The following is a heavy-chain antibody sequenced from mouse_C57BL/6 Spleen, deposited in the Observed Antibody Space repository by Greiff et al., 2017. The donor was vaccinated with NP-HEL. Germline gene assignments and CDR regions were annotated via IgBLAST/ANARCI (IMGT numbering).Heavy chain of an antibody. J-gene: IGHJ1*03. CDR1: GFTFSDYY. CDR2: INYDGSST. CDR3: AREDGSSRLPFDV. Sequence: EVKLVESEGGLVQPGSSMKLSCTASGFTFSDYYMAWVRQVPEKGLEWVANINYDGSSTYYLDSLKSRFIISRDNAKNILYLQMSSLKSEDTATYYCAREDGSSRLPFDVWGTGTTVTVSS. D-gene: IGHD1-1*01. V-gene: IGHV5-16*01.